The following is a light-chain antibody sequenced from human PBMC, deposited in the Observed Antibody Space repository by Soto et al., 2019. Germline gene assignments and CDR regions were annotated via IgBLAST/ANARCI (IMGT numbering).Light chain of an antibody. V-gene: IGKV3-11*01. CDR3: QQRSNWPLT. CDR2: DAS. J-gene: IGKJ4*01. CDR1: QSVSIY. Sequence: EIVLTQSPATLSLSPGERATLSCRASQSVSIYLAWYQQKPGQAPRLLIYDASNRATGIPARFSGSGSGTDFTLSISSLEPEDYALYYCQQRSNWPLTFGRGTKVEIK.